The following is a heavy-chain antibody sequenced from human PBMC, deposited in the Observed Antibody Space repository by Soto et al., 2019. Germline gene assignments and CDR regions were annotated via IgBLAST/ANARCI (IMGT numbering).Heavy chain of an antibody. D-gene: IGHD3-22*01. J-gene: IGHJ4*02. CDR3: ARTHYSDRSGTDY. CDR2: IYYSGST. V-gene: IGHV4-30-4*01. CDR1: GGSIRSGDSY. Sequence: SETLSLTCTVSGGSIRSGDSYWSWIRHPPGKGLEWIGYIYYSGSTYYNPSLKSRVTISLDTSKNQFSLNLSSVTAADTAVYYCARTHYSDRSGTDYWGQGTLVTVSS.